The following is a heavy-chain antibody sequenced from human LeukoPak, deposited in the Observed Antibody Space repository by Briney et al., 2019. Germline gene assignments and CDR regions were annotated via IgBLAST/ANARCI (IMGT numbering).Heavy chain of an antibody. D-gene: IGHD2-21*01. CDR1: GGSISSSTYY. CDR3: ARRPVIHVAYYGLDV. J-gene: IGHJ6*02. Sequence: SETLSLTCTVSGGSISSSTYYWDWIRQPPGKGLEWIGSIDYSGSTDYNPSLKSRVTISVDTSENQFSLKLSSVTDADTAVYYCARRPVIHVAYYGLDVWGQGATVTVSS. V-gene: IGHV4-39*01. CDR2: IDYSGST.